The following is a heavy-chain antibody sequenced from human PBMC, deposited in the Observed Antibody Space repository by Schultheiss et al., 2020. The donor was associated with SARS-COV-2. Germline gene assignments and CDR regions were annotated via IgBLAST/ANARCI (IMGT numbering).Heavy chain of an antibody. CDR2: ISRSGNTI. CDR1: GFPFSGSA. V-gene: IGHV3-48*03. Sequence: GGSLRLSCAASGFPFSGSAMHWVRQAPGKGLEWVSHISRSGNTIYYADSVKGRFTISRDNAKNSLYLQMNSLRAEDTAVYFCARGSEGYFDYWGQGTLVTVSS. CDR3: ARGSEGYFDY. J-gene: IGHJ4*02.